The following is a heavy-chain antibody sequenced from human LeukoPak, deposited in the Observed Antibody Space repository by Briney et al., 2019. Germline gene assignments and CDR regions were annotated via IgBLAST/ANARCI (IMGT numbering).Heavy chain of an antibody. V-gene: IGHV4-61*01. D-gene: IGHD3-22*01. J-gene: IGHJ4*02. CDR2: IYYSGSI. CDR1: GGSISSSRYY. Sequence: SETLSLTCTVSGGSISSSRYYWSWIRQPPGKGLEWIGDIYYSGSIKYNPSLKSRVTMSVDTSKNQFSLKLSSVTAADTAIYYCARENPSGYYNRPIDYWGQGTLVTVSS. CDR3: ARENPSGYYNRPIDY.